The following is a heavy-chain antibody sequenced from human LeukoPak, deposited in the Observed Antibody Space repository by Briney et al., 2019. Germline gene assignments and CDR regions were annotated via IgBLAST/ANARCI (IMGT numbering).Heavy chain of an antibody. D-gene: IGHD2-2*01. Sequence: ASVKVSCKASGGTFSSYAISWVRQAPGQGLEWMGGIIPIFGTANYAQKFQGRVTITADESTSTAYMELSSLRSEDTAVYYCARPGGPSWNDAFDIWGQGTMVTVSS. CDR2: IIPIFGTA. CDR3: ARPGGPSWNDAFDI. V-gene: IGHV1-69*13. CDR1: GGTFSSYA. J-gene: IGHJ3*02.